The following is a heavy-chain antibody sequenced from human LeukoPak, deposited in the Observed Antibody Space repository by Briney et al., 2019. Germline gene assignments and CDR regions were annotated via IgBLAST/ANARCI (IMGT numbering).Heavy chain of an antibody. Sequence: PGRSLRLSCVVSGFTFSSYAMHWARQAPGKGLEWVAVISHDRSNNCHADSVKGRFTISRDNSKNTLYLQVNSLRVEDTAVYYCARDLSGSYMADYWGQGTLVTVSS. CDR2: ISHDRSNN. D-gene: IGHD3-10*01. CDR1: GFTFSSYA. V-gene: IGHV3-30-3*01. CDR3: ARDLSGSYMADY. J-gene: IGHJ4*02.